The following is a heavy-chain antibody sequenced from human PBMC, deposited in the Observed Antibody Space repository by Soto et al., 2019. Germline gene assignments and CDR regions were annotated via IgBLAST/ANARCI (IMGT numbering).Heavy chain of an antibody. CDR2: ISAYNANA. Sequence: QIQLLQSGAEVKKPGASVKVTCKASGYTFRNFGISWVRQAPGQGLEWMGWISAYNANANYAQKFQGRLTMTADTSTSTADMELRSVRADDTGVYYCARENSYFDYWGQGTLVTVSS. V-gene: IGHV1-18*01. J-gene: IGHJ4*02. CDR1: GYTFRNFG. CDR3: ARENSYFDY.